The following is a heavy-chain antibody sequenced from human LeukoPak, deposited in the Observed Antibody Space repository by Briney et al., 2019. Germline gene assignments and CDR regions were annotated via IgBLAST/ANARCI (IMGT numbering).Heavy chain of an antibody. D-gene: IGHD2-21*01. CDR1: GFTFSTYA. J-gene: IGHJ4*02. Sequence: GGSLRLSCAASGFTFSTYAMSWVRQAPGKGLEWVAHFGGSGGTIYYADSVKGRFTISRDNSKNTLYLQMNSLRAEDTAVYYCAKSAGGGEGHLLDYWGQGTLVTVSS. V-gene: IGHV3-23*01. CDR3: AKSAGGGEGHLLDY. CDR2: FGGSGGTI.